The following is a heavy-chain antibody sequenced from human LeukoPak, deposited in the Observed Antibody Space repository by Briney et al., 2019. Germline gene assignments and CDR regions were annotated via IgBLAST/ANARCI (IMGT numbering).Heavy chain of an antibody. CDR2: IYSTGST. CDR3: AREGVMVRVFDY. D-gene: IGHD3-10*01. Sequence: TLSLTCTVSGGSISSGGYHWSWIRQHPGTGLEWIGYIYSTGSTYYNPSLKSRIIISVDTSKNQFSLKLSSVTAADTAVYYCAREGVMVRVFDYWGQGTLVTVSS. V-gene: IGHV4-31*03. CDR1: GGSISSGGYH. J-gene: IGHJ4*02.